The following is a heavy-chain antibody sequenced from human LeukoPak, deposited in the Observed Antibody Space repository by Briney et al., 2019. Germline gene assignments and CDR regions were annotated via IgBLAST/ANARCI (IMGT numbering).Heavy chain of an antibody. CDR1: GYTFTTQG. V-gene: IGHV1-18*01. Sequence: ASVKLSCKASGYTFTTQGITWVRQAPGQRLEWMGWVSAYNGNTHYAHKLQGRVSMTTDTSTSTAYMELRSLRSDDTAVYYCARGGMTTAIDYWGQGNLVTVSS. D-gene: IGHD4-11*01. J-gene: IGHJ4*02. CDR2: VSAYNGNT. CDR3: ARGGMTTAIDY.